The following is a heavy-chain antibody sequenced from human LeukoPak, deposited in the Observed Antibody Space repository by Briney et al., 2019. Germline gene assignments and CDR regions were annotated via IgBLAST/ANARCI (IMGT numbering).Heavy chain of an antibody. D-gene: IGHD1-14*01. CDR2: IIPIFGAA. CDR1: GGTFSSYA. Sequence: SVKVSCKASGGTFSSYAISWVRQAPGQGLEWMGGIIPIFGAANYAQKFQGRVTTTADESTSTAYMELSSLRSEDTAVYYCAREYHRWEPGYFDYWGQGTLVTVSS. J-gene: IGHJ4*02. V-gene: IGHV1-69*13. CDR3: AREYHRWEPGYFDY.